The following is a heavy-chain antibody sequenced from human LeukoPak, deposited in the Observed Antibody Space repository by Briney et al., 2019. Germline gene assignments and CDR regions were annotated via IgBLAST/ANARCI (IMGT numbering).Heavy chain of an antibody. CDR3: ARGTLVTFGGVIVHPLGFDP. CDR1: GGSISSSSYY. CDR2: MYFSGST. Sequence: SETLSLTCIVSGGSISSSSYYWTWVRQPPGKGLEWIGSMYFSGSTYYNAALKIRLTISVDTSKNQFSLELSSVTAADTAVYYCARGTLVTFGGVIVHPLGFDPWGQGTLVTVSS. J-gene: IGHJ5*02. V-gene: IGHV4-39*07. D-gene: IGHD3-16*02.